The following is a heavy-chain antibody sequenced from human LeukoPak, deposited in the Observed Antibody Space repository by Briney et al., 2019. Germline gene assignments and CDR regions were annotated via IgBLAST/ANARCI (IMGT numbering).Heavy chain of an antibody. Sequence: PTASVTVSCKASGYTFTGYYMHWVRQAPGQGLEWMGWINPNSGGTNYAQKFQGRVTMTRDTSISTAYMELSRLRSDDTAVYYCARVKWAAYQLLDYWGQGTLVTVSS. CDR1: GYTFTGYY. V-gene: IGHV1-2*02. J-gene: IGHJ4*02. CDR3: ARVKWAAYQLLDY. CDR2: INPNSGGT. D-gene: IGHD2-2*01.